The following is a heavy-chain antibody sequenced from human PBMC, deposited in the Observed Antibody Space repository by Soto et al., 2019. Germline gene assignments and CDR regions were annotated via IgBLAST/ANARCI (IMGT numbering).Heavy chain of an antibody. J-gene: IGHJ3*02. Sequence: PSETLSLTFTVSGGSISSNYWSWIRQPAGKGLEWIVRIYTSVSTNYNPSLKSRVTMAVDTSKNQCFLKLRSVTAADAAVYYCARRLEVSGSSSGNAFDIWGQGTMVTVSS. D-gene: IGHD6-6*01. V-gene: IGHV4-4*07. CDR1: GGSISSNY. CDR3: ARRLEVSGSSSGNAFDI. CDR2: IYTSVST.